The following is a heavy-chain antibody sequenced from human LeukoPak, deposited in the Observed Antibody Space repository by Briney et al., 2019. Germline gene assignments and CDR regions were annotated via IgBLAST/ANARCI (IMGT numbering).Heavy chain of an antibody. CDR1: GFTVSSNY. Sequence: GGSLRLSCAASGFTVSSNYMSWVRHAPGKGLEWVSDIHSGGNTYYADSVKGRFTISRDNSKNTLYLQMNSLRAEDTAVYYCARSRYYYMDVWGKGPTVTISS. CDR2: IHSGGNT. V-gene: IGHV3-53*01. J-gene: IGHJ6*03. CDR3: ARSRYYYMDV.